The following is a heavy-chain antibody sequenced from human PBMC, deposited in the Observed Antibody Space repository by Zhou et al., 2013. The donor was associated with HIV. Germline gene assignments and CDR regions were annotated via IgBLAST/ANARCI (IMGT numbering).Heavy chain of an antibody. Sequence: QVQLVQSGAEVKKPGSSVRVSCKSSGGLFSQHYLSWVRQAPGQGFEWLGWTNPRSGDTKYAQTFQGRVTMTRDTSISTVYMELSRLRSGETAVFYCARDFHDYGGNSFDIWGQGTLVTVSS. CDR3: ARDFHDYGGNSFDI. J-gene: IGHJ4*02. CDR1: GGLFSQHY. D-gene: IGHD4-17*01. CDR2: TNPRSGDT. V-gene: IGHV1-2*02.